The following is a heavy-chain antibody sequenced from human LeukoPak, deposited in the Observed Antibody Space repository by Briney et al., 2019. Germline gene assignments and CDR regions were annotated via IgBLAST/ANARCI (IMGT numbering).Heavy chain of an antibody. CDR1: GDTISSYY. CDR2: IYYSGST. J-gene: IGHJ4*02. V-gene: IGHV4-59*01. CDR3: ARNPDGDRLPYFDY. Sequence: SETLSLTCTVSGDTISSYYWSWIRQPPGKGLEWIGYIYYSGSTNYNPSLKSRVTLSVDTSKNQFSLKLSSVTAADTAVYYCARNPDGDRLPYFDYWGQGTLVTVSS. D-gene: IGHD4-17*01.